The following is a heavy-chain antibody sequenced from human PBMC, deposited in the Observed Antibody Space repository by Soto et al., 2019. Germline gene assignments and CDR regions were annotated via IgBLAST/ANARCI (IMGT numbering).Heavy chain of an antibody. CDR3: ARVGPWVPYYYDSSPYTFENWFDP. V-gene: IGHV4-38-2*01. CDR1: GYSISSGYY. D-gene: IGHD3-22*01. CDR2: IYHAGST. J-gene: IGHJ5*02. Sequence: SETLSLTCAVSGYSISSGYYCGWLRQPPGKGLEWIGSIYHAGSTYYNPSLNSRVTLSIDMTNNHVSLIVNSVTAADTAVYYCARVGPWVPYYYDSSPYTFENWFDPWGQGTLVTVSS.